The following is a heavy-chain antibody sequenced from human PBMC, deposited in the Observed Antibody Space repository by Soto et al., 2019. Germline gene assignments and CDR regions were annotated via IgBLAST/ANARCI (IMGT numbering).Heavy chain of an antibody. CDR3: ARAQRRPNPYCSGGSCRAGGAFDI. CDR1: GGSFSGYY. CDR2: INHSGST. Sequence: SETLSLTCAVYGGSFSGYYWSWIRQPPGKGLEWIGEINHSGSTNYNPSLKSRVTISVDTSKNQFSLKLSSVTAADTAVYYCARAQRRPNPYCSGGSCRAGGAFDIWGQGTMVSVSS. J-gene: IGHJ3*02. D-gene: IGHD2-15*01. V-gene: IGHV4-34*01.